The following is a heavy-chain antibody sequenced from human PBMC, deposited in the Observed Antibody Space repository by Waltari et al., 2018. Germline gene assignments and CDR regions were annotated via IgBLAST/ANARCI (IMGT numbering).Heavy chain of an antibody. V-gene: IGHV1-69*01. CDR2: ITPIFGTP. D-gene: IGHD3-16*01. CDR3: ASPMGVGPLTRYDGLDV. CDR1: GGSFNTYR. J-gene: IGHJ6*02. Sequence: QVQLVQSGAEVKQPGSSVRVSCRASGGSFNTYRLSWRRQAPGQGLEWMGGITPIFGTPHYAQKFQGRVTITADESTSTTYMDLTSLRADDTAVYYCASPMGVGPLTRYDGLDVWGQGTTVIVSS.